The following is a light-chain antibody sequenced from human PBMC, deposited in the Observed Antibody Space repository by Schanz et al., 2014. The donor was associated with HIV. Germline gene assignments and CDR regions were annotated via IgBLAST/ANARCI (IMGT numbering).Light chain of an antibody. CDR2: EAS. CDR3: QQPASYPLT. Sequence: DIQMTQSPSSLSASVGDRVTITCQASQHINNYLNWYQQKPGKAPQLLINEASILETGVPSRFSGSGSGTDFTLTISSLQPEDFATYYCQQPASYPLTFGGGTKVEIK. J-gene: IGKJ4*01. CDR1: QHINNY. V-gene: IGKV1-33*01.